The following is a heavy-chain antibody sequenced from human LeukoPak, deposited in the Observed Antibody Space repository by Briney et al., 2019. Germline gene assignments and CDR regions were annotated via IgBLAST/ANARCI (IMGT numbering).Heavy chain of an antibody. CDR3: ARGARTIHYYDSSGYYFDY. V-gene: IGHV4-31*03. CDR1: GGSISSGGYY. CDR2: IYYSGST. J-gene: IGHJ4*02. D-gene: IGHD3-22*01. Sequence: SQTLSLTCTVSGGSISSGGYYWNWIRQHPGKGLEWIGYIYYSGSTYYNPSLKSRVTISVDTSKNQFSLKLSSVTAADTAVYYCARGARTIHYYDSSGYYFDYWGQGTLVTVSS.